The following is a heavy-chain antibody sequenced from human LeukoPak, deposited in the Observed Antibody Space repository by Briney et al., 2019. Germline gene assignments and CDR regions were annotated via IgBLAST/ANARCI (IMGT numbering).Heavy chain of an antibody. Sequence: TPSETLSLTCTVSGYSISSGYYWGWIRQPPGKGLEWIGSIYYSGSTYYNPSLKSRVTISVDTSKNQFSLKLSSVTAADTAVYYCARVPAAAAGYYFDYWGQGTLVTVSS. CDR1: GYSISSGYY. CDR3: ARVPAAAAGYYFDY. J-gene: IGHJ4*02. V-gene: IGHV4-38-2*02. D-gene: IGHD6-13*01. CDR2: IYYSGST.